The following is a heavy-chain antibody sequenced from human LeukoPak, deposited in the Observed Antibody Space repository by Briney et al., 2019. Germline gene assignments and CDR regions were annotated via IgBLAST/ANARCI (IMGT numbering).Heavy chain of an antibody. Sequence: GGTLRLSCAASGFTFSSYGMSWVRQAPGKGLEWVSAISGSGGSTYYADSVKGRFTISRDNSKNTLYLQMNSLRAEDTAVYYCAKVPFRYYYYYMDVWGKGTTVTISS. D-gene: IGHD3-16*01. CDR3: AKVPFRYYYYYMDV. V-gene: IGHV3-23*01. CDR1: GFTFSSYG. J-gene: IGHJ6*03. CDR2: ISGSGGST.